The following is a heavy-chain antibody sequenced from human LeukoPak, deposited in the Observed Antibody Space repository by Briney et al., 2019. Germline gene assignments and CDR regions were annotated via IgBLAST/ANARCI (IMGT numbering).Heavy chain of an antibody. J-gene: IGHJ4*02. Sequence: GGSLRLSCAASGFTFSDYWMYWVRQGPGKGLLWVSRINSDDSSTSYADSVQGRFIISRDNAKNTLYLQMNSLRAEDTAVYYCATCVAVPGLPDSWGQGTLVHVSS. CDR3: ATCVAVPGLPDS. D-gene: IGHD6-19*01. CDR1: GFTFSDYW. CDR2: INSDDSST. V-gene: IGHV3-74*01.